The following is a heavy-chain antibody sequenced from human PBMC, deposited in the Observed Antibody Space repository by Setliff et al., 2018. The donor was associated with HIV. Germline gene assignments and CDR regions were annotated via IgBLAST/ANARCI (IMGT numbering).Heavy chain of an antibody. J-gene: IGHJ5*02. CDR1: GFTVSSNY. CDR3: ARDRRAAAGTGDWFDP. CDR2: IYSGGST. V-gene: IGHV3-66*02. Sequence: GSLRLSCAASGFTVSSNYMSWVRQAPGKGLEWVSVIYSGGSTYYADSVKGRFTISRDNSKNTLYLQMNSLRAEDTAVYYCARDRRAAAGTGDWFDPWGQGTLVTVSS. D-gene: IGHD6-13*01.